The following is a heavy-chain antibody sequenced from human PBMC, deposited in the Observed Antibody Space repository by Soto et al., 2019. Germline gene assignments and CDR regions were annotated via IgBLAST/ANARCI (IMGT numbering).Heavy chain of an antibody. CDR2: IWYDGSKE. Sequence: QVHLVESGGGVVQPGTSLRLSCEASGFTFSGFGMHWVRQTPGKGLEWVAVIWYDGSKEDFADCVKGRFTISRDNSKNALHLQMNSLRAEDSAIYYCARGRGGSYGGNSAHYDVWGQGTLVTVS. V-gene: IGHV3-33*01. J-gene: IGHJ3*01. CDR1: GFTFSGFG. D-gene: IGHD4-17*01. CDR3: ARGRGGSYGGNSAHYDV.